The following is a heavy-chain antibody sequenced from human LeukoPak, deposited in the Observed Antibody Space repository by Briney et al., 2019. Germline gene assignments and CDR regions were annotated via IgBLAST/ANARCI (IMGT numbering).Heavy chain of an antibody. V-gene: IGHV3-30-3*01. D-gene: IGHD3-22*01. Sequence: GRSLRLSWAPSGLTFSSYAMHWVRHAPGKWLEWEASISYDGSNTYYADSVKGRFTISRDNSKNTLYLQINSLRAEDTAVYYCARGSITMIVVDYFFDYWGQGTLVTVS. J-gene: IGHJ4*02. CDR2: ISYDGSNT. CDR3: ARGSITMIVVDYFFDY. CDR1: GLTFSSYA.